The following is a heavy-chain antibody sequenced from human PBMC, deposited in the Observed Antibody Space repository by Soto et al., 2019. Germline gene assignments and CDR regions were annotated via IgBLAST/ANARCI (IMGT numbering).Heavy chain of an antibody. CDR2: IIPIFGTA. V-gene: IGHV1-69*01. J-gene: IGHJ4*02. CDR1: GGTFISYT. Sequence: QVQLVQSGAEVKKPGSSVKVSCKASGGTFISYTISWVRQAPGQGLEWVGGIIPIFGTANYAQKFQGRLTVLADDSTNTAYMELSSLRSEDTAVYYCARGPIAAASNMYFADWGQGTLVTVSS. CDR3: ARGPIAAASNMYFAD. D-gene: IGHD6-13*01.